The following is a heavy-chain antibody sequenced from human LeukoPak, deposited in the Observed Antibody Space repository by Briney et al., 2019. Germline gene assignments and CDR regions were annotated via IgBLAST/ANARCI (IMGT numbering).Heavy chain of an antibody. V-gene: IGHV3-7*01. D-gene: IGHD5-18*01. CDR3: ARVRTAMGNDY. Sequence: PGGSLRLSCAASGFTFSSYWMSWVRQAPGKGLEGVANIKQDGSEKYYVDSVKGRFTIYRDNAKNSLYLQMNSLRAEDTAVYYCARVRTAMGNDYWGQGTLVTVSS. CDR1: GFTFSSYW. J-gene: IGHJ4*02. CDR2: IKQDGSEK.